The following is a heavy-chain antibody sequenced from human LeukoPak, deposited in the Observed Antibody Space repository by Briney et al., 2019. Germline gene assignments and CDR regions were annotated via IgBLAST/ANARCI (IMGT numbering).Heavy chain of an antibody. CDR1: GFTFDDYA. CDR3: AKASNYDLWGGDGFDI. CDR2: ISWNSGSI. J-gene: IGHJ3*02. D-gene: IGHD3-3*01. V-gene: IGHV3-9*03. Sequence: GGSLRLSCAASGFTFDDYAMHWVRQAPGKGLEWVSGISWNSGSIGYGDSVKGRFTISRDNAKNSLYLQMNSLRAEDMALYYCAKASNYDLWGGDGFDIWGQGTMVTVSS.